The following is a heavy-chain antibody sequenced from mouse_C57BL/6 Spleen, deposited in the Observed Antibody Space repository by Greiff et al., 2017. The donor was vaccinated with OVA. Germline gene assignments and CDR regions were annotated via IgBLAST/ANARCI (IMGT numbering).Heavy chain of an antibody. CDR1: GYSFTGYY. Sequence: EVKLQQSGPELVKPGASVKISCKASGYSFTGYYMNWVKQSPEKSLEWIGEINPSTGGTTYNQKFKAKATLTVDKSSSTAYMQLKSLTSEDSAVYYCARVGGYYYFDYWGQGTTLTVSS. D-gene: IGHD2-3*01. CDR2: INPSTGGT. V-gene: IGHV1-42*01. CDR3: ARVGGYYYFDY. J-gene: IGHJ2*01.